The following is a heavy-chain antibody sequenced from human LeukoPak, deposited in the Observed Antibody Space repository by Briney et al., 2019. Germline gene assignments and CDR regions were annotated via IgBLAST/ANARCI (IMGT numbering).Heavy chain of an antibody. CDR1: GFTFSSHW. Sequence: GGSLRLSCAASGFTFSSHWMHWVRQAPGKGLEWVSYISSSGSTIYYADSVKGRFTISRDNAKNSLYLQMNSLRAEDTAVYYCARARYSGYVYFDYWGQGTLVTVSS. V-gene: IGHV3-48*04. D-gene: IGHD5-12*01. CDR3: ARARYSGYVYFDY. CDR2: ISSSGSTI. J-gene: IGHJ4*02.